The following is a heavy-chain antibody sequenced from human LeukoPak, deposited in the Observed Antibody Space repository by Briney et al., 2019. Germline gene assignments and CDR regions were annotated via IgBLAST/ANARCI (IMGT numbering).Heavy chain of an antibody. J-gene: IGHJ4*02. D-gene: IGHD6-6*01. Sequence: PGGSLRLSCAASGFTFSNYAMSWVRQAPGKGLEWVSGISGSGGSTYYADSVKGRFTISRDNSKNTLYLQMNSLRAEDTAVYYCAKDGVSGIAARFDYWGQGTLATVSS. CDR3: AKDGVSGIAARFDY. CDR2: ISGSGGST. CDR1: GFTFSNYA. V-gene: IGHV3-23*01.